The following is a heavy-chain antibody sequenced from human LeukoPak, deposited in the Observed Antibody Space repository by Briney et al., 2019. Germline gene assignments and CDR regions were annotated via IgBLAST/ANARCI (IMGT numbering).Heavy chain of an antibody. J-gene: IGHJ3*02. CDR1: GFTFSSYS. V-gene: IGHV3-21*01. D-gene: IGHD2-2*01. Sequence: GGSLRLSCAASGFTFSSYSMNWVRQAPGKGLEWVSSISSSSSYIYYADSAKGRFTISRDNAKNSLYLQMNSLRAEDTAVYYCARDRVVVPAALYDAFDIWGQGTMVTVSS. CDR3: ARDRVVVPAALYDAFDI. CDR2: ISSSSSYI.